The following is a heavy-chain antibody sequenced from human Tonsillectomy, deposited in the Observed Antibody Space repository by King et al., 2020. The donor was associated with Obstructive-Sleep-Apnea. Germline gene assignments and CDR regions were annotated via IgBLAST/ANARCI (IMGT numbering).Heavy chain of an antibody. CDR1: GGSNSNYY. V-gene: IGHV4-59*08. Sequence: QLQESGPVLVKPSETLSLNCTVSGGSNSNYYWSLMRQPPVTGLKWIGYIDYIGNTNCNPSLKSQVTLSVDTSKNQVSLKLSSLTAADTAVYYCARQTTYSSTPLNAMDVWGQGTTVTVSS. D-gene: IGHD6-13*01. CDR2: IDYIGNT. CDR3: ARQTTYSSTPLNAMDV. J-gene: IGHJ6*02.